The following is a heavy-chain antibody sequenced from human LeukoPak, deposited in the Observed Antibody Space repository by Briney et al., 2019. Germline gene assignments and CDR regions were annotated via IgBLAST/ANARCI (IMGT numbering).Heavy chain of an antibody. Sequence: PGGTLRLSCAASGFTLSSYGMSWVRQAPGKGLEWVSAISGSGGSTYYADSVKGRFTISRDNSKNTLYLQMNSLRAENTAVYYCAKDGPGIVVVTATWGQGTLVTVSS. V-gene: IGHV3-23*01. CDR3: AKDGPGIVVVTAT. CDR2: ISGSGGST. CDR1: GFTLSSYG. J-gene: IGHJ4*02. D-gene: IGHD2-21*02.